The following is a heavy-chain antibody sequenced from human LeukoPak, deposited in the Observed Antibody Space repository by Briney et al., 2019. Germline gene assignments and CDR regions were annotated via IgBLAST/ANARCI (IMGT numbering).Heavy chain of an antibody. D-gene: IGHD2-15*01. CDR2: ISGYNGNT. V-gene: IGHV1-18*01. CDR3: ARVSCSCGSCYSLYYFYGMDV. Sequence: ASVKVSCKASGYTFSSHGIGWVRQAPGQGPEWMGWISGYNGNTDYAHKVQGRVTMTTDTSTSTAYMELRSLRSDDTAVYYCARVSCSCGSCYSLYYFYGMDVWGQGTTVTVS. CDR1: GYTFSSHG. J-gene: IGHJ6*02.